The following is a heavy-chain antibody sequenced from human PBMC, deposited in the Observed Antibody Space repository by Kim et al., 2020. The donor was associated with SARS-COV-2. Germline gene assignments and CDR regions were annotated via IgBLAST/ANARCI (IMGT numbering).Heavy chain of an antibody. CDR2: INAGNGNT. V-gene: IGHV1-3*01. J-gene: IGHJ4*02. D-gene: IGHD6-13*01. CDR3: TTGGIVAAVTIPDY. CDR1: GYTFTGYP. Sequence: ASVKVSCKASGYTFTGYPIHWVRQAPGQRLEWMGCINAGNGNTKYSQKFQGRVTITRDTSASTAYMDLSSLRSEDTAVYYCTTGGIVAAVTIPDYWGQGT.